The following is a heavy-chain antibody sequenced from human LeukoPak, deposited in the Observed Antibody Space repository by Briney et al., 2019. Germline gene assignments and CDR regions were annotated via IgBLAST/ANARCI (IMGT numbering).Heavy chain of an antibody. D-gene: IGHD2-15*01. CDR1: GYTFINYG. Sequence: SVKVSCKASGYTFINYGISWVRQAPGQGLEWMGGIIPIFRTANYAQKFQGRVTITADESTSTAYMELSSLRSEDTAVYYCARDTGAVGYCSGGSCFRSNWFDPWGQGTLVTVSS. CDR2: IIPIFRTA. V-gene: IGHV1-69*13. J-gene: IGHJ5*02. CDR3: ARDTGAVGYCSGGSCFRSNWFDP.